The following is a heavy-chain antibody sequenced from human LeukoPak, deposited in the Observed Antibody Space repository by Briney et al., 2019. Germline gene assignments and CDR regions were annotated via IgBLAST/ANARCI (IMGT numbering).Heavy chain of an antibody. V-gene: IGHV3-23*01. CDR1: GFTFSSYE. D-gene: IGHD3-22*01. J-gene: IGHJ4*02. Sequence: GGSLRLSCAASGFTFSSYEMNWVRQAPGKGLEWVSAISGSGGSTYYADSVKGRFTISRDNSKNTLYLQMNSLRAEDTAVYYCAKDGDTYYYDSSGYYWGQGTLVTVSS. CDR2: ISGSGGST. CDR3: AKDGDTYYYDSSGYY.